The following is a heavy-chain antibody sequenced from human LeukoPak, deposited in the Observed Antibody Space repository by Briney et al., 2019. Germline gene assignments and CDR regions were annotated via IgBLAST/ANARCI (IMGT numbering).Heavy chain of an antibody. CDR2: IKSKTDGGTT. V-gene: IGHV3-15*01. CDR1: GFTFSNAW. J-gene: IGHJ4*02. CDR3: TTSGGMVGATGGFDY. Sequence: GGSLRLSCAASGFTFSNAWMSWVRQAPGKGLEWVGSIKSKTDGGTTDYAAPVKGRFTISRDDSKNTLYLQMNSLKTEDTAVYYCTTSGGMVGATGGFDYWGQGTLVTVSS. D-gene: IGHD1-26*01.